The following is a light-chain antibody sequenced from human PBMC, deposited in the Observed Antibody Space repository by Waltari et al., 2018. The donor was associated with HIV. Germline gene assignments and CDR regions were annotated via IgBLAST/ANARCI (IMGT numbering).Light chain of an antibody. J-gene: IGLJ2*01. CDR1: GSNLGTYS. V-gene: IGLV1-47*01. CDR3: AVWDDSLGGAV. CDR2: MND. Sequence: QSVVTQPPSASGTPGQRVTISCSGSGSNLGTYSVNWYQHFPGTAPQLLIYMNDQRPSGVPGRFSGSQSGTSASLAISGLQYDDEADYYCAVWDDSLGGAVFGGGTKLTVL.